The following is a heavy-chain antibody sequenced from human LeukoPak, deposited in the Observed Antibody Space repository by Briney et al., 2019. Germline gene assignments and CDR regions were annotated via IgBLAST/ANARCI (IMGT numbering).Heavy chain of an antibody. V-gene: IGHV1-8*03. D-gene: IGHD2-21*01. CDR2: MNPNSGNT. CDR1: GYTFTSYD. Sequence: ASVKVSCKASGYTFTSYDINWVRQATGQGLEWMGWMNPNSGNTGYAQKFQGRVTITRNTSISTAYMELSSLRSEDTAVYYCARAFCGGDCYSRWHYFDYWGQGTLVTVSS. CDR3: ARAFCGGDCYSRWHYFDY. J-gene: IGHJ4*02.